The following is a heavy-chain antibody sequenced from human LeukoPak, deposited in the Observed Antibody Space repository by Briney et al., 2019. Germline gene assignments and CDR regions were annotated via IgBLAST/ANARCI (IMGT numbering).Heavy chain of an antibody. CDR3: ARAGPYCSGGSCYSNDAFDI. Sequence: GASVKVSCKASRYTFTGYYMHWVRQAPGQGLEWMGWINSKSGGTNYAQKFQGRVTMTRNTSISTAYMELSSLRSEDTAVYYCARAGPYCSGGSCYSNDAFDIWGEGTMVSASS. CDR2: INSKSGGT. V-gene: IGHV1-2*02. CDR1: RYTFTGYY. D-gene: IGHD2-15*01. J-gene: IGHJ3*02.